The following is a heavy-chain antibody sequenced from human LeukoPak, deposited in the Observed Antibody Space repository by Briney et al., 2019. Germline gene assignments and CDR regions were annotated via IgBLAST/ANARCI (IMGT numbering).Heavy chain of an antibody. CDR2: INPNSGGT. CDR1: GDTLNNDD. D-gene: IGHD6-13*01. V-gene: IGHV1-2*02. CDR3: ARVLGSWADY. Sequence: ASVKVSCKASGDTLNNDDITWVRQAPGQGLEWMGWINPNSGGTNYAQKFQGRVTMTRDTSISTAYMELSRLRSDDTAVYYCARVLGSWADYWGQGTLVTVSS. J-gene: IGHJ4*02.